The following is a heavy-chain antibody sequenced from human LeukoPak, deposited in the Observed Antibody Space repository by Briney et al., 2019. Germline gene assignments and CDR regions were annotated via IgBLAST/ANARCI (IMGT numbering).Heavy chain of an antibody. CDR2: INSDGSST. J-gene: IGHJ4*02. V-gene: IGHV3-74*01. Sequence: PGGSLRLSCAASGFTFSSYWMHWVRHAPGKGLVWVSRINSDGSSTSYADSVKGRFTISRDNAKNTLYLQMNSLRAEDTAVYYCARHYDSSGYYYPSLGYWGQGTLVTVSS. D-gene: IGHD3-22*01. CDR1: GFTFSSYW. CDR3: ARHYDSSGYYYPSLGY.